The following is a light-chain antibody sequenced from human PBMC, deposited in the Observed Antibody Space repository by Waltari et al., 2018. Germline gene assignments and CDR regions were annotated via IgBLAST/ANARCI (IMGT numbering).Light chain of an antibody. J-gene: IGLJ1*01. Sequence: QSALTQPASVSGSPGQSITISCTGTSRDVGSYNLVSWYQQHPGKAPKLMIYEGSKRPSGVSDRFSGSKSGSTASLTISGLQAEDEADYYCCSSATTSSFYVFGSGTKVTVL. CDR2: EGS. CDR1: SRDVGSYNL. CDR3: CSSATTSSFYV. V-gene: IGLV2-23*01.